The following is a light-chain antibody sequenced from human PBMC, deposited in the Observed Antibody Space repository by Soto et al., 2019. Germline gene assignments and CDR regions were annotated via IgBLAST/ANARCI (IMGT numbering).Light chain of an antibody. J-gene: IGKJ4*01. CDR3: QQYGSSPRLT. CDR1: QSVTSSY. V-gene: IGKV3-20*01. CDR2: DAS. Sequence: EIVLTQSPDTLSLSPGERATLSCRASQSVTSSYLAWYQQRPGQAPRLLIHDASSRATGIPARFSGSGSGTDFTLTISRLEPEDFAVYYCQQYGSSPRLTFGGGTKVEIK.